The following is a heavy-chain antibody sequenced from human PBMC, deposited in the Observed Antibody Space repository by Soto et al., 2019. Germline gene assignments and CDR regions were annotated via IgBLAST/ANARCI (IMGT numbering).Heavy chain of an antibody. CDR3: ARDPVRYSYGSYYYYGMDV. V-gene: IGHV1-18*01. D-gene: IGHD5-18*01. CDR1: GYTFTSYG. Sequence: ASVKVSCKASGYTFTSYGISWVRQAPGQGLEWMGWISAYNGNTNYAQKLQGRVTMTTDTSTSTAYMELRSLRSDDTAVYYCARDPVRYSYGSYYYYGMDVWGQGTPVRVSS. CDR2: ISAYNGNT. J-gene: IGHJ6*01.